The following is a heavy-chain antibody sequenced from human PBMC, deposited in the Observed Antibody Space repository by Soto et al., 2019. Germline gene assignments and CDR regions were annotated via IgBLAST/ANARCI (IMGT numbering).Heavy chain of an antibody. J-gene: IGHJ4*02. CDR2: INHSGST. CDR3: ARERLGTSIAAAGDKYYFDY. V-gene: IGHV4-34*01. Sequence: SETLSLTCAVYGGSFSGYYWSWIRQPPGKGLEWIGEINHSGSTNYNPSLKSRVTISVDTSKNQFSLKLSSVTAADTAVYYCARERLGTSIAAAGDKYYFDYWGQGTLVTVSS. CDR1: GGSFSGYY. D-gene: IGHD6-13*01.